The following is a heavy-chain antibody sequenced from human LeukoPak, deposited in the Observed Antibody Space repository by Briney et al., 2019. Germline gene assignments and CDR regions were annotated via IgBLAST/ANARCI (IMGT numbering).Heavy chain of an antibody. Sequence: SETLSLTCTVSGGSTSSYYWSWIRQPPGKGLEWIGYIYYSGSTNYNPSLKSRVTISVDTSKNQFSLKRSSVTAADTAVYYCARDVDGSGSFDYWGQGTLVTVSS. CDR2: IYYSGST. CDR1: GGSTSSYY. J-gene: IGHJ4*02. D-gene: IGHD3-10*01. V-gene: IGHV4-59*01. CDR3: ARDVDGSGSFDY.